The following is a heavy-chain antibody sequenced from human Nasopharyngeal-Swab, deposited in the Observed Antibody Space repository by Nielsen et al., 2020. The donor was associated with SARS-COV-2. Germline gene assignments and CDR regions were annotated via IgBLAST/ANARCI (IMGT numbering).Heavy chain of an antibody. CDR2: ISYDGSNK. CDR3: ASTPLDSSGYYYALRY. CDR1: GFTFSRYT. V-gene: IGHV3-30-3*01. Sequence: GESLKISCAASGFTFSRYTMHWVRQAPGKGLEWVAVISYDGSNKYYADSVKGRFTISRDISKNTLYLQMNSLRAEDTAVFYCASTPLDSSGYYYALRYWGRGTLVTVSS. J-gene: IGHJ4*02. D-gene: IGHD3-22*01.